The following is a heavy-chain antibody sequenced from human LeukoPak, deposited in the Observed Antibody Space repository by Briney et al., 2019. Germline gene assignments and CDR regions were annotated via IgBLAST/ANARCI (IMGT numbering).Heavy chain of an antibody. Sequence: SETLSLTCTVSGGSINGYYWSWIRQPPGKGLEWIGEINHSGSTNYNPSLKSRVTISVDTSKNQFSLKLSSVTAADTAVYYCARGRVVRGVIPYYYGMDVWGQGTTVTVSS. CDR3: ARGRVVRGVIPYYYGMDV. J-gene: IGHJ6*02. CDR1: GGSINGYY. CDR2: INHSGST. D-gene: IGHD3-10*01. V-gene: IGHV4-34*01.